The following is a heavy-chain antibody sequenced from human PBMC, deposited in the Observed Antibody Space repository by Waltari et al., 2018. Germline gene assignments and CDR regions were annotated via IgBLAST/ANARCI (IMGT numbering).Heavy chain of an antibody. D-gene: IGHD4-17*01. V-gene: IGHV3-15*01. CDR3: TTDSTVTNLYYYMDV. CDR1: GFTFSNAW. Sequence: EVQLVESGGGLVKPGGSLRLSCAASGFTFSNAWMSWVRPAPGKGLEWVGRIKSKTDGGTTDYAAPVKGRFTISRDDSKNTLYLQMNSMKTEDTAVYYCTTDSTVTNLYYYMDVWGKGTTVTVSS. J-gene: IGHJ6*03. CDR2: IKSKTDGGTT.